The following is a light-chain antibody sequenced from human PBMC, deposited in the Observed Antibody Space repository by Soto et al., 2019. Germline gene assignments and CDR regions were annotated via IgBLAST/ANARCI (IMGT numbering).Light chain of an antibody. V-gene: IGKV1-39*01. J-gene: IGKJ5*01. Sequence: DIQMTQSPASLSVSVGDRVTITCRASQSINNYLNWYLQRPGQAPKLLIRSASTLQRGVPSRFSGSRSRTEFTLTIADLQPDDFGTYYCQQSLTMPITFGHGTRLEIK. CDR2: SAS. CDR1: QSINNY. CDR3: QQSLTMPIT.